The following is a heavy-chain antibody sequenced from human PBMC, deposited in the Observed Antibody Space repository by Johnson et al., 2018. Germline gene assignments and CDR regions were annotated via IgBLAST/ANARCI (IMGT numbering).Heavy chain of an antibody. Sequence: QVQLVQSGGGVVQPGRSLRLSCAASGFTFSSYAMHWVRQAPGKGLEWVAVISYDGSNKYYADSVKGRFTISRDNSKNTLYLQMNSLRAEDTAVYYCAGDPFEEQLGFNDGFDIWGQGTMVTVSS. V-gene: IGHV3-30-3*01. CDR3: AGDPFEEQLGFNDGFDI. CDR1: GFTFSSYA. CDR2: ISYDGSNK. D-gene: IGHD6-13*01. J-gene: IGHJ3*02.